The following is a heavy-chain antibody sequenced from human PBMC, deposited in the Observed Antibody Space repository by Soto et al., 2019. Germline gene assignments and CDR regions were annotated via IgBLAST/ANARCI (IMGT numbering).Heavy chain of an antibody. J-gene: IGHJ6*03. CDR1: GGSISSYY. CDR2: IYYSGST. CDR3: ARHGRDDFWSGYTLDMDV. D-gene: IGHD3-3*01. V-gene: IGHV4-59*08. Sequence: SETLSLTCTVSGGSISSYYWSWIRQPPGKGLEWIGYIYYSGSTNYNPSLKSRVTISVDTSKNQFSLKLSSVTAADTAVYYCARHGRDDFWSGYTLDMDVWGKGTTVTVSS.